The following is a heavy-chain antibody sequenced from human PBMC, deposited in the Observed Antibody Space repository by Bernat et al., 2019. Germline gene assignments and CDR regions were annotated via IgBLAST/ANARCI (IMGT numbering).Heavy chain of an antibody. Sequence: QVQLQESGPGLVKPSETLSLTCTVSGGSISSYYWSWIRQPPGKGLEWIGYIYYSGSTNYYPSLKSRVTISVDTSKNQFSLKLSSVTAADTAVYYCARDDGYYYDSSGYDHWGQGTLVTVSS. J-gene: IGHJ4*02. CDR3: ARDDGYYYDSSGYDH. CDR1: GGSISSYY. D-gene: IGHD3-22*01. V-gene: IGHV4-59*01. CDR2: IYYSGST.